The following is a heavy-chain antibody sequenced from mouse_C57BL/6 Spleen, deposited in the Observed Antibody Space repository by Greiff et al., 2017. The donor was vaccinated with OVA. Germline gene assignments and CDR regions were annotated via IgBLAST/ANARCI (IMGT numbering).Heavy chain of an antibody. CDR1: GFSFNTYA. CDR3: VNGNYYAMDY. D-gene: IGHD2-1*01. V-gene: IGHV10-1*01. Sequence: GGGLVQPKGSLKLSCAASGFSFNTYAMNWVRQAPGKGLEWVARIRSKSNNYATYYADSVKDRFTISRDDSESMLYLQMNNLKTEDTAMYYCVNGNYYAMDYWGQGTSVTVSS. CDR2: IRSKSNNYAT. J-gene: IGHJ4*01.